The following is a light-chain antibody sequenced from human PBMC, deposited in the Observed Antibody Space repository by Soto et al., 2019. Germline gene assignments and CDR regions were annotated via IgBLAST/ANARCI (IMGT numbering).Light chain of an antibody. Sequence: QSALTQPRSVSGSPGQSVTISCTGTSSDVGGYNYVSWYQQHPGKAPKLMIYDVSKRPSGVPDRFSGSKSGNTASLTISGLQAEDEAAYYCCSYAGSYTYVFGTGIKLTVL. J-gene: IGLJ1*01. CDR2: DVS. CDR1: SSDVGGYNY. CDR3: CSYAGSYTYV. V-gene: IGLV2-11*01.